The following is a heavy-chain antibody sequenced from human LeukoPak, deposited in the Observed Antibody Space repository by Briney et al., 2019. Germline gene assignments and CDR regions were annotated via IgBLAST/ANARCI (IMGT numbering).Heavy chain of an antibody. CDR3: ARDRAPKTVTSEVDAFDI. J-gene: IGHJ3*02. CDR1: GYTFTGYY. V-gene: IGHV1-3*03. D-gene: IGHD4-17*01. Sequence: ASVKVSCKASGYTFTGYYMHWVRQAPGQRLEWMGWINAGNGDTKYSQEFQGRLTITRDTSATTAYMELSSLTSEDMAVYYCARDRAPKTVTSEVDAFDIWGQGTMVTVSS. CDR2: INAGNGDT.